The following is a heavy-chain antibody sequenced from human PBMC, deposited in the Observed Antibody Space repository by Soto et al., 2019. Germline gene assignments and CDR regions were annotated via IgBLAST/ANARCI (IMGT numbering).Heavy chain of an antibody. CDR2: ISAYNGNT. Sequence: GASVKVSCKASGYTFTSYGISWVRQAPGQGLEWMGWISAYNGNTNYAQKFQGWVTMTRDTSISTAYMELSRLRSDDTAVYYCATQRSEWELSFDYWGQGTLVTVSS. CDR1: GYTFTSYG. J-gene: IGHJ4*02. D-gene: IGHD1-26*01. V-gene: IGHV1-18*01. CDR3: ATQRSEWELSFDY.